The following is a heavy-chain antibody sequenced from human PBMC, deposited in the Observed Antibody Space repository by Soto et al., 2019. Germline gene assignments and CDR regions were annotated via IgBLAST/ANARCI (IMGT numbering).Heavy chain of an antibody. J-gene: IGHJ5*02. CDR3: ARHTSTINLHFDP. CDR1: GGSISSAGYN. Sequence: SETLSLTCTVSGGSISSAGYNWSWIRQHPGKGLEWIGSIYYTGSTYYNPSLKSRVTMSVDASDNQVSLKLNSVTAADTAVYYCARHTSTINLHFDPWGQGTTVTVSS. V-gene: IGHV4-39*01. CDR2: IYYTGST. D-gene: IGHD5-12*01.